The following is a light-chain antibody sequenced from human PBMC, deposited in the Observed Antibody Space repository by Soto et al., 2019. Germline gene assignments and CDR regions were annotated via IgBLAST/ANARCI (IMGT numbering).Light chain of an antibody. CDR1: QSISSY. Sequence: DIEMTQSPSSLSASVGDRVTITCRASQSISSYLNWYQQKPGKAPKLLIYAASSLQSGVPSRFSGSGSGTDFTLTISSLQPEDFATYYCHQSYSTPRFGQGTKVDIK. V-gene: IGKV1-39*01. J-gene: IGKJ1*01. CDR3: HQSYSTPR. CDR2: AAS.